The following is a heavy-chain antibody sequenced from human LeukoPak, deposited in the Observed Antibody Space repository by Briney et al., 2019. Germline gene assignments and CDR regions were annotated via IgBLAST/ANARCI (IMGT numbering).Heavy chain of an antibody. V-gene: IGHV4-34*01. CDR1: DDSITMYY. D-gene: IGHD3-10*01. J-gene: IGHJ2*01. Sequence: SETLSLTCSVSDDSITMYYWTWIRQPPGKRLEWIGEINHSGYTNYNPSLKSRVTISVDTSKKQFSLRLNSVTAADTAVYYCARIWPDLWGRGTLVTVSS. CDR2: INHSGYT. CDR3: ARIWPDL.